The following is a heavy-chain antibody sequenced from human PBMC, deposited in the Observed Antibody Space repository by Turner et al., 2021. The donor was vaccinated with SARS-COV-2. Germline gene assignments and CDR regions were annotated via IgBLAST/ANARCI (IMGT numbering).Heavy chain of an antibody. V-gene: IGHV3-9*01. D-gene: IGHD5-12*01. Sequence: EVYRVESGGGLVQLGPSLRPSGAVFGFTFDDYVMHWVRQAPGKGLEWVAGISCNSGRISYADSVKGRFTISRDDAKYSLYLQMNNLRAEDTAVYYCAKDIDTAYESLFYHGMDVWGQGTTVTVSS. CDR1: GFTFDDYV. CDR2: ISCNSGRI. CDR3: AKDIDTAYESLFYHGMDV. J-gene: IGHJ6*02.